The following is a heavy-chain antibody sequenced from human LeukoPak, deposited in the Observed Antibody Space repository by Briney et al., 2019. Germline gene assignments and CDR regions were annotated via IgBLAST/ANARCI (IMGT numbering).Heavy chain of an antibody. D-gene: IGHD1-26*01. CDR3: ARQLSGMMKWELRGGFDY. V-gene: IGHV1-69*04. J-gene: IGHJ4*02. CDR2: IIPILGIA. Sequence: SVKVSCKASGGTFSSYAISWVRQAPGQGLEWMGRIIPILGIANYAQKFQGRVTITADKSTSTAYMELSSLRSEDTAVYYCARQLSGMMKWELRGGFDYWGQGTLVTVSS. CDR1: GGTFSSYA.